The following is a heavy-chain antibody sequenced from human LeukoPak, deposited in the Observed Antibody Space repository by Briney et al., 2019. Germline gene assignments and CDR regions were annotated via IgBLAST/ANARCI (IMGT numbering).Heavy chain of an antibody. CDR3: VRANGELWVHIYYYYMDV. Sequence: GGSLRLSCAASGFTVRSTYMSWVRQAPGKGLEYVSIIYSGGNTSYADSVRGRFTISRDNSKNTLYLQMNNLRADDTAVYYCVRANGELWVHIYYYYMDVWGKGTTVTVSS. D-gene: IGHD3-10*01. CDR2: IYSGGNT. V-gene: IGHV3-53*01. CDR1: GFTVRSTY. J-gene: IGHJ6*03.